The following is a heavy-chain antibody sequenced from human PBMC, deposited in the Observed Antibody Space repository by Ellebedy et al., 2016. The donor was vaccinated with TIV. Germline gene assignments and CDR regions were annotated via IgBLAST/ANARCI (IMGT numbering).Heavy chain of an antibody. Sequence: SETLSLTCTVSGGSISNYYWSWIRQSPGKGLDCIGYIYYTGAANFNPSLQSRVTMSVDTPKNQVYLNLTSVTAADTAVYYCARFVRTRNYFEYWGQGILVIVSS. CDR3: ARFVRTRNYFEY. CDR2: IYYTGAA. J-gene: IGHJ4*02. CDR1: GGSISNYY. V-gene: IGHV4-59*01. D-gene: IGHD2-21*01.